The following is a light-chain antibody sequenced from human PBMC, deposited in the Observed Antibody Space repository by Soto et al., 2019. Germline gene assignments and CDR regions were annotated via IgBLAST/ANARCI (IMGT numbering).Light chain of an antibody. CDR3: QHYLIYPLT. V-gene: IGKV1-5*03. CDR2: EAS. CDR1: QSISRW. J-gene: IGKJ4*01. Sequence: DIQMTQSPSTLSASVGDRVTITCRASQSISRWLAWYRQKPGKAPKLLIYEASNLQSGVPSRFSGTGSGTEFTLTISSLQPDDFGSYYCQHYLIYPLTFGGGTKVDFK.